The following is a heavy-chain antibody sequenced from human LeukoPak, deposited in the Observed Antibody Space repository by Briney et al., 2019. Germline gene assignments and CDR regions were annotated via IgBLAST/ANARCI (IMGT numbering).Heavy chain of an antibody. Sequence: ASVKVSCKASGYTFTSYAMHWVRQAPGQRLEWMGWINAGNGNTKYSQKFQGRVTMTRDTSTSTVYMELSSLRSEDTAVYYCARDVAGRRDGYNFDYWGQGTLVTVSS. V-gene: IGHV1-3*01. D-gene: IGHD5-24*01. CDR1: GYTFTSYA. CDR3: ARDVAGRRDGYNFDY. CDR2: INAGNGNT. J-gene: IGHJ4*02.